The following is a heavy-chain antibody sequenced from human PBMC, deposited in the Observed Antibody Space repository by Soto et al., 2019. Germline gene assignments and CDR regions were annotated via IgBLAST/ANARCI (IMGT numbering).Heavy chain of an antibody. CDR2: IWYDGSNK. D-gene: IGHD3-10*01. J-gene: IGHJ3*02. Sequence: QVQLVESGGGVVQPGRSLRLSCAASGFTFSSYGMHWVRQAPGKGLEWVAVIWYDGSNKYYADSVKVRFTISRDTSKNTLYLQMNRLRADDTAVYYCARDRGQGRGSGSYYPPHDAFDIWGQGTMVTVSS. V-gene: IGHV3-33*01. CDR1: GFTFSSYG. CDR3: ARDRGQGRGSGSYYPPHDAFDI.